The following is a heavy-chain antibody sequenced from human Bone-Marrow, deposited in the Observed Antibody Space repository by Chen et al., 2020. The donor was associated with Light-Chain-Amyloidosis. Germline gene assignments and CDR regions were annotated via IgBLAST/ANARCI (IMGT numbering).Heavy chain of an antibody. J-gene: IGHJ4*02. CDR2: INPNSGGT. CDR3: ARTVESSGYYYGYYFDY. V-gene: IGHV1-2*02. CDR1: GYTFTGYY. D-gene: IGHD3-22*01. Sequence: QVQLVQSGAEVKKPGAAVKVSCKASGYTFTGYYMNWVRQAPGQGLEWMGWINPNSGGTNYAQKFQGRVTMTRDTSISTAYMELSRLRSDDTAVYYCARTVESSGYYYGYYFDYWGQGTLVTVSS.